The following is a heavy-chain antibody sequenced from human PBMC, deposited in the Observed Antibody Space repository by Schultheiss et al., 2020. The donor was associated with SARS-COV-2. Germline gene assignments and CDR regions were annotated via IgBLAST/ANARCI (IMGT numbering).Heavy chain of an antibody. V-gene: IGHV4-34*01. J-gene: IGHJ6*02. CDR2: IYYSGST. Sequence: SETLSLTCAVYGGSFSGYYWSWIRQPPGKGLEWIGYIYYSGSTYYNPSLKSRVTMSVDTSKNQFSLKLSSVTAADTAVYYCARGGRGYSRYYGMDVWGQGTTVTVSS. CDR3: ARGGRGYSRYYGMDV. D-gene: IGHD5-12*01. CDR1: GGSFSGYY.